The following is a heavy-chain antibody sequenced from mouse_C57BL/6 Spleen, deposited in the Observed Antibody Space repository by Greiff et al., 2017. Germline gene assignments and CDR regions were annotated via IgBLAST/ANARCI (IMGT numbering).Heavy chain of an antibody. CDR3: ARLRREYYFDD. CDR2: ISNGGGST. J-gene: IGHJ2*01. D-gene: IGHD2-12*01. Sequence: EVMLVESGGGLVQPGGSLKLSCAASGFTFSDYYMYWVRQTPEKRLEWVAYISNGGGSTYYPDTVKGRFTISRDNAKNTLYLQMSRLKSEDTAMYYCARLRREYYFDDWGQGTTLTVSS. V-gene: IGHV5-12*01. CDR1: GFTFSDYY.